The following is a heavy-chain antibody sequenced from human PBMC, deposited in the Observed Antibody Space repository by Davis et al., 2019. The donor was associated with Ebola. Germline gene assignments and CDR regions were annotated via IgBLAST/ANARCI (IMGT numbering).Heavy chain of an antibody. Sequence: ASVKVSCKASGYTFTTYGITWVRQAPGQGLEWMGRISHYDFSTNYGEKFQDRVTLTTDTSTNTAYMELRSLRSDDTAVYFCASTTSMESTHFYYYALDVWGQGTTVTVSS. CDR3: ASTTSMESTHFYYYALDV. V-gene: IGHV1-18*01. J-gene: IGHJ6*02. D-gene: IGHD1-1*01. CDR2: ISHYDFST. CDR1: GYTFTTYG.